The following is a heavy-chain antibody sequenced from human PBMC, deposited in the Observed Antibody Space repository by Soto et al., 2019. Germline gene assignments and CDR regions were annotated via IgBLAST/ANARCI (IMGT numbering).Heavy chain of an antibody. CDR1: GFTFSSYA. CDR3: VRDRGAGQYFDH. CDR2: ISGSGVNT. Sequence: LRLSCAASGFTFSSYAMSWVRQAPGQGLEWVSGISGSGVNTYYADSVKGRFTFSRDNSKNMLYLQMNSLRVEDTAVYYCVRDRGAGQYFDHWGQGTLVTVSS. V-gene: IGHV3-23*01. J-gene: IGHJ4*02. D-gene: IGHD6-19*01.